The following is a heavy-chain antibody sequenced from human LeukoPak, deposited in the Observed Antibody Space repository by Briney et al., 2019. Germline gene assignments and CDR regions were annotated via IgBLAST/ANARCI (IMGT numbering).Heavy chain of an antibody. D-gene: IGHD2-15*01. CDR1: GFTFSSYA. CDR2: ISYDGSNK. CDR3: ARDLNIVVVVAAIDY. Sequence: GGSLRLSCAASGFTFSSYAMHWVRQAPGKGLEWVAVISYDGSNKYYADSVKGRFTISRDNSKNTLYLQMNSLRAEDTAVYYCARDLNIVVVVAAIDYWGQGTLVTVSS. J-gene: IGHJ4*02. V-gene: IGHV3-30-3*01.